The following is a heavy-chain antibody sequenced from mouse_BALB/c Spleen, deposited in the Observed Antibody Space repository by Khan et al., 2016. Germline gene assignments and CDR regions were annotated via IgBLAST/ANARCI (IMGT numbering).Heavy chain of an antibody. D-gene: IGHD1-1*01. CDR2: INPDSSTI. J-gene: IGHJ2*01. V-gene: IGHV4-1*02. CDR1: GFDFSSYW. Sequence: EVKLLESGGGLVQPGGSLKLSCAASGFDFSSYWMSWVRQAPGKGLEWIGEINPDSSTINYTPSLKDKFIISRDNANNTLYLQLSKVSSEDTALYEGARPGYYGYLDYWGQDSTLTASS. CDR3: ARPGYYGYLDY.